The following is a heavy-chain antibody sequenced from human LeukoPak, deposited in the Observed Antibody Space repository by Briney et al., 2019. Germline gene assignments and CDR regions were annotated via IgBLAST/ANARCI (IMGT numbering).Heavy chain of an antibody. V-gene: IGHV3-66*01. D-gene: IGHD4-17*01. Sequence: GGSLRLSCAASGFTVSSNYMSWVRQAPGKGLEWVSVIYSGGSTYYADSVKGRFTISRDNSKNTLYLQMNSLRAEDTAVYYCAATTVTTAGSSYWGQGTLVTVSS. CDR2: IYSGGST. J-gene: IGHJ4*02. CDR1: GFTVSSNY. CDR3: AATTVTTAGSSY.